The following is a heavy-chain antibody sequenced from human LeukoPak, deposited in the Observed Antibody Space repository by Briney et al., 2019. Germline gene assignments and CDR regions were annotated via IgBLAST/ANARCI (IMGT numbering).Heavy chain of an antibody. CDR3: ARGGELTSFYDAFDI. CDR1: GYIFTGYY. CDR2: INPSNGGT. D-gene: IGHD2-2*01. V-gene: IGHV1-2*04. Sequence: ASVKVSCKASGYIFTGYYMHWVRQAPGQGPEWMGWINPSNGGTKLAQKFQGWVTMTRDTSISTAYMELSRLRSDDTAVYYCARGGELTSFYDAFDIWGQGTMVTVSS. J-gene: IGHJ3*02.